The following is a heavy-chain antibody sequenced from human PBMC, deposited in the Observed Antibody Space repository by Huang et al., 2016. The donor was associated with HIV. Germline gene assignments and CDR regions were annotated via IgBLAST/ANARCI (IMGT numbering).Heavy chain of an antibody. Sequence: QVKLVQSGAEVKKPGSSVKVSCKASGGTFSSYGISWVRQAPGQGLGWSGGIITSFGTAKYAQKFQDKVTITADESTSTTYMEVSSLRSEDTAVYYCARDPIAGGGRDFDEGAEYDYWVQGTLVTVSS. CDR3: ARDPIAGGGRDFDEGAEYDY. D-gene: IGHD6-13*01. J-gene: IGHJ4*02. CDR1: GGTFSSYG. V-gene: IGHV1-69*01. CDR2: IITSFGTA.